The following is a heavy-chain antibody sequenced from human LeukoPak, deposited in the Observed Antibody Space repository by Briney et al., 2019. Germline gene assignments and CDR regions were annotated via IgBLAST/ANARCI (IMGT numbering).Heavy chain of an antibody. CDR3: AKDTPNSSGWYAVDGDSTFDY. Sequence: GGSLRLSCAASGFTFSSYAMSWVRQAPGKGLEWVSAISGSGGSTYYADPVKGRFTISRDNSKNTLYLQMNSLRAEDTAVYYCAKDTPNSSGWYAVDGDSTFDYWGQGTLVTVSS. CDR1: GFTFSSYA. V-gene: IGHV3-23*01. D-gene: IGHD6-19*01. CDR2: ISGSGGST. J-gene: IGHJ4*02.